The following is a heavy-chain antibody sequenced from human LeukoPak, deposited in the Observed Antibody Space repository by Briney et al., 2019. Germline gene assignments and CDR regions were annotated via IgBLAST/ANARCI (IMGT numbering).Heavy chain of an antibody. CDR1: GFTFSSYS. CDR3: ARRSGIAVAGAFDY. CDR2: ISGSSSYI. V-gene: IGHV3-21*04. D-gene: IGHD6-19*01. Sequence: PGGSLRLSCAASGFTFSSYSMNWVRQAPGKGLEWVSSISGSSSYIYYADSVKGRFTISRDNAKNSLYLQMNSLRAEDTAVYYCARRSGIAVAGAFDYWGQGTLVTVSS. J-gene: IGHJ4*02.